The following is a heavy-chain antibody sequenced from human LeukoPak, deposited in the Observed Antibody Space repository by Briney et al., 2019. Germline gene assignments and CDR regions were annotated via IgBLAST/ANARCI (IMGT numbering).Heavy chain of an antibody. V-gene: IGHV3-30*10. Sequence: GGSLRLSCAASGFTLSSYAIHWVRQAPGRGLEWVAVISYDVSNKYYTDSVKGGFSISRDNSKNTMYLQMKKLRVKDTAVYYCARDGRGSYYGYYYYAMDVWYKGTTILVTS. CDR2: ISYDVSNK. CDR1: GFTLSSYA. J-gene: IGHJ6*04. CDR3: ARDGRGSYYGYYYYAMDV. D-gene: IGHD1-26*01.